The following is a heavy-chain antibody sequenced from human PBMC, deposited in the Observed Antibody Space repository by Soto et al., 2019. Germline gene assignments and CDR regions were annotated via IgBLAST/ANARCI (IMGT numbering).Heavy chain of an antibody. J-gene: IGHJ4*02. D-gene: IGHD3-22*01. CDR3: PRGGGYYYDSSGYYCDY. Sequence: GGSLRLSCAASGFTFSSYSMNWVRQAPGKGLEWVSSISSSSSYIYYADSVKGRFTISRDNAKNSLYLQMNSLRAEDTAVYYCPRGGGYYYDSSGYYCDYWGQGTLVTVSS. V-gene: IGHV3-21*01. CDR1: GFTFSSYS. CDR2: ISSSSSYI.